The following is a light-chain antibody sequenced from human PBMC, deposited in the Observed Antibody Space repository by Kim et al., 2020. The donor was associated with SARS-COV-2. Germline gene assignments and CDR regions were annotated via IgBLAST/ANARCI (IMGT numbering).Light chain of an antibody. CDR2: RNN. J-gene: IGLJ3*02. CDR3: AAWDDSLSGPV. CDR1: SSNIGSNY. V-gene: IGLV1-47*01. Sequence: ELTQPPSASGTPGQRVTISCYGSSSNIGSNYVYWYQQLPGTAPKLLIYRNNQRPSGVPDRFSGSKSGTSASLAISGLRSEDEADYYCAAWDDSLSGPVFGGGTKLTVL.